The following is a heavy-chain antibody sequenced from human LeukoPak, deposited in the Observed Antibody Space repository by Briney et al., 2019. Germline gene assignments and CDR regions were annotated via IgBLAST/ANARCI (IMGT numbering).Heavy chain of an antibody. V-gene: IGHV4-39*07. CDR1: GGSIGRSSYY. CDR3: ARVAARTVDY. CDR2: IYYSGST. Sequence: SETLSLTCTVSGGSIGRSSYYWGWIRQPPGKGLEWIGNIYYSGSTNYSPSLKSRVTISIDMSKNQFSLKLSSVTAADTAVYYCARVAARTVDYWGQGTLVTVSP. D-gene: IGHD2-15*01. J-gene: IGHJ4*02.